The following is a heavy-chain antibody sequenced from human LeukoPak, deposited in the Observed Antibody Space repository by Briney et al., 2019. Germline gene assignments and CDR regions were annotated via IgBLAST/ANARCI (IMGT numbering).Heavy chain of an antibody. D-gene: IGHD6-13*01. CDR2: VTGSGGSS. Sequence: GGSLRLSCAASGFTFRTYAMSWVRQAPGKGLEWVSSVTGSGGSSYYADSVKGRFTISRDNSKNTLFLQMNSLRAEDTAVYYCAKEGIAAPLYYFDYWGQGNLVTVSS. CDR3: AKEGIAAPLYYFDY. J-gene: IGHJ4*02. V-gene: IGHV3-23*01. CDR1: GFTFRTYA.